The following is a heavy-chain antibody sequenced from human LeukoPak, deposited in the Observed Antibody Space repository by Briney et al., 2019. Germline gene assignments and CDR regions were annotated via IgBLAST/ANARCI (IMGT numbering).Heavy chain of an antibody. Sequence: GGSLRLPCAASGFTFSDYYMSWIRQAPGKGLEWVSYISSISSYTNYADSVKDRFTISRDNAKNSLYLQMNSLRAEDTAVYYCARDPYCSGGSCYSPSSWGQGTLVTVSS. J-gene: IGHJ5*02. CDR2: ISSISSYT. CDR1: GFTFSDYY. CDR3: ARDPYCSGGSCYSPSS. D-gene: IGHD2-15*01. V-gene: IGHV3-11*05.